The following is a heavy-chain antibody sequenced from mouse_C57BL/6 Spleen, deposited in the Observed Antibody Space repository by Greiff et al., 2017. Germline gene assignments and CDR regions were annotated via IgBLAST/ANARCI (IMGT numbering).Heavy chain of an antibody. Sequence: VQLQQPGAELVKPGASVKLSCKASGYTFTSYWMQWVKQRPGQGLEWIGEIDPSDSYTNYNQKFKGKATLTVDTSSSTAYMQLSSLTSEDSAVYYCAREGTRAQATIYWGQGTLVTVSA. CDR1: GYTFTSYW. CDR3: AREGTRAQATIY. V-gene: IGHV1-50*01. D-gene: IGHD3-2*02. CDR2: IDPSDSYT. J-gene: IGHJ3*01.